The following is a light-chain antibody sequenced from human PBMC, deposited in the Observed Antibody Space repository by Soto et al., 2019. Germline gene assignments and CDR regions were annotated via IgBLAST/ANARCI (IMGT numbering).Light chain of an antibody. CDR2: SNN. V-gene: IGLV1-47*02. CDR3: GAWDDSLSGPA. CDR1: SSDVGSYNL. J-gene: IGLJ2*01. Sequence: QSALTQPASVSGSPGQSITISCTGTSSDVGSYNLVSWYQQHPGKAPKLLIYSNNQRPSGVPDRFSGSKSGTSASLAISGLRSEDEADYYCGAWDDSLSGPAFGGGTKLTVL.